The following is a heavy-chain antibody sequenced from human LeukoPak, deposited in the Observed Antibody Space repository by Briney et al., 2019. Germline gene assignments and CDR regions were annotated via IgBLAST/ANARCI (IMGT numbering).Heavy chain of an antibody. CDR1: GFTFSSYS. CDR2: ISSSSSTI. CDR3: ARHQHIGVVPGNYYYYGMDV. D-gene: IGHD2-2*01. V-gene: IGHV3-48*01. Sequence: GGSLRLSCAASGFTFSSYSMTWVRQAPGKGLEWVSYISSSSSTIYYADSVKGRFTISRDNAKNSLYLQMNSLRAEDTAVYYCARHQHIGVVPGNYYYYGMDVWGQGTTVTVSS. J-gene: IGHJ6*02.